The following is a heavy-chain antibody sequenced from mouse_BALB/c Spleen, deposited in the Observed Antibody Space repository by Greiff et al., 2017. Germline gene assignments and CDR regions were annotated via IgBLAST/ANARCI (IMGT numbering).Heavy chain of an antibody. V-gene: IGHV1-80*01. CDR3: ATGTHYGNYLYYFDY. D-gene: IGHD2-1*01. CDR2: IYPGDGDT. CDR1: GYAFSSYW. J-gene: IGHJ2*01. Sequence: QVQLKQSGAELVRPGSSVKISCKASGYAFSSYWMNWVKQRPGQGLEWIGQIYPGDGDTNYNGKFKGKATLTADKSSSTAYMQLSSLTSEDSAVYFCATGTHYGNYLYYFDYWGQGATLTVSS.